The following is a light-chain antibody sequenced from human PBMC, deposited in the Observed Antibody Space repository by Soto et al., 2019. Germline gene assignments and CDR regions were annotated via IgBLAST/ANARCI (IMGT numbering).Light chain of an antibody. J-gene: IGLJ2*01. CDR2: EGT. V-gene: IGLV2-14*01. Sequence: QSALTQPASVSGSPGQSITISCTGTSSDIGRYKFVSWFQQHPGKAPKLMIFEGTNRPSGVSNRFSGSKSGNTASLTISGLQAEDEGIYFCSSSTNTNTLVIFGGGTKVTVL. CDR1: SSDIGRYKF. CDR3: SSSTNTNTLVI.